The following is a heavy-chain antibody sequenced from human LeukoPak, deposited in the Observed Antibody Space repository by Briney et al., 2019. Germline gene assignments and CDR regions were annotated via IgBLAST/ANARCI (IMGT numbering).Heavy chain of an antibody. Sequence: GGSLRLSCSASGFTFSSYAMHWVRQAPGKGLEWVSSISTSGNSMYHADSVKGRFTTSRDNARNSLYLQMNSLRAEDTAVYYCARVVRGDAYNYDYWGRGTLVTVSS. V-gene: IGHV3-21*01. CDR1: GFTFSSYA. CDR3: ARVVRGDAYNYDY. J-gene: IGHJ4*02. CDR2: ISTSGNSM. D-gene: IGHD5-24*01.